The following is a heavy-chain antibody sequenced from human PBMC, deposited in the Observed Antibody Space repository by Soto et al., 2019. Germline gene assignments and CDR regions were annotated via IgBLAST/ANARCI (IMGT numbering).Heavy chain of an antibody. J-gene: IGHJ4*02. CDR2: INHSGST. D-gene: IGHD5-18*01. CDR3: ARGMLYSYGSYYFDY. CDR1: GGSLSGYY. Sequence: SETLSLTCAVYGGSLSGYYWSWIRQPPGKGLEWIGEINHSGSTNYNPSLKSRVTISVDTSKNQFSLKLSSVTAADTAVYYCARGMLYSYGSYYFDYWGQGTLVTVSS. V-gene: IGHV4-34*01.